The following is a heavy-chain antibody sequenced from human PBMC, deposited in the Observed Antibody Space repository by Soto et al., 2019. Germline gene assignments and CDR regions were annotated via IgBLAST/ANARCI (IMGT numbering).Heavy chain of an antibody. CDR3: TVRGSGMDV. V-gene: IGHV3-72*01. CDR2: SRNKANSYTT. CDR1: GFTFSDHY. Sequence: EVQLVESGGGLVQPGGSLRLSCAASGFTFSDHYMDWVRQVPGKGLEWVGRSRNKANSYTTEYAASVKGRFTISRDDSKNALYLQMNSLKTEDTAVYYCTVRGSGMDVWGQGTTVTVSS. D-gene: IGHD3-16*01. J-gene: IGHJ6*02.